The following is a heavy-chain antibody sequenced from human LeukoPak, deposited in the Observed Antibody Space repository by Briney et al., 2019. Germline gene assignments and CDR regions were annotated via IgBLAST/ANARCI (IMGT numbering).Heavy chain of an antibody. CDR3: ARDHVKRGGGFDY. V-gene: IGHV1-2*02. CDR1: GYTFTGYY. CDR2: INPNSGGT. D-gene: IGHD3-16*01. Sequence: ASVKVSCKASGYTFTGYYMHWVRQAPGQGLEWMGWINPNSGGTNYAQKFQGRVTMTRDTSISTAYMELSRLRSGDTAVYYCARDHVKRGGGFDYWGQGTLVTVSS. J-gene: IGHJ4*02.